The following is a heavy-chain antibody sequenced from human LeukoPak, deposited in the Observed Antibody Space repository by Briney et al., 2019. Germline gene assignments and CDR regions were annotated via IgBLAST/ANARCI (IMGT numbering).Heavy chain of an antibody. D-gene: IGHD3-22*01. J-gene: IGHJ4*02. CDR2: IYHSGST. V-gene: IGHV4-30-2*01. CDR1: GGSISSGGYS. Sequence: PSETLSLTCTVSGGSISSGGYSWSWIRQPPGKGLEWIGYIYHSGSTYYNPSLKSRVTISVDRSKNQFSLKLSSVTAADTAVYYCARETGRYYYDSSGSFDYWGQGTLVTVSS. CDR3: ARETGRYYYDSSGSFDY.